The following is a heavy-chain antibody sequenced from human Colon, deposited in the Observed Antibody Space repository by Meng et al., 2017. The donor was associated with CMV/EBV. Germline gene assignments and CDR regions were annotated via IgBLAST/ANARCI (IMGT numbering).Heavy chain of an antibody. D-gene: IGHD3-3*01. V-gene: IGHV3-23*01. CDR1: GFTFSDYA. CDR2: ITSGGST. J-gene: IGHJ6*02. Sequence: GGSLRLSCAASGFTFSDYALTWVRQAPGKGLEWVSVITSGGSTYHADFVKGRFTISRDNSKNTMSLQMNSLRADDTAVYYCGNTIRGFYYYGVDVWGQGTTVTVSS. CDR3: GNTIRGFYYYGVDV.